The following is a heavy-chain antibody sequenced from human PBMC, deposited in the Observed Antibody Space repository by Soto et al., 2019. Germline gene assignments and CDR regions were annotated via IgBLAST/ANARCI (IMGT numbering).Heavy chain of an antibody. J-gene: IGHJ5*02. Sequence: SETLSLTCTVSGGSVSSGSYYWSWIRQPPGKGLEWIGYIYYSGSTNYNPSLKSRVTISVDTSKNQFSLKLSSVTAADTAVYYCARDLAMVRGVTKYNWFDPWGQGTRVTVSS. V-gene: IGHV4-61*01. D-gene: IGHD3-10*01. CDR3: ARDLAMVRGVTKYNWFDP. CDR2: IYYSGST. CDR1: GGSVSSGSYY.